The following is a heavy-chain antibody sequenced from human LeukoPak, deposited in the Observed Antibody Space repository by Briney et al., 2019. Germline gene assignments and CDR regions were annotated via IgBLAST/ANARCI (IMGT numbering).Heavy chain of an antibody. CDR2: IIPIFGTA. Sequence: ASVKVSCKASGRTFSSYAISWVRQAPGQGLEWMGGIIPIFGTANYAQKFQGRVTITADKSTSTAYMELSSLRSEDTAVYYCARDYYGSGSPPIYWGQGTLVTVSS. V-gene: IGHV1-69*06. D-gene: IGHD3-10*01. CDR3: ARDYYGSGSPPIY. CDR1: GRTFSSYA. J-gene: IGHJ4*02.